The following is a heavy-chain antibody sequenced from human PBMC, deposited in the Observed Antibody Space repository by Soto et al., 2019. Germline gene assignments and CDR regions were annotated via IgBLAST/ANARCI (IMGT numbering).Heavy chain of an antibody. Sequence: EAQLVESGGGLVQPGGSLRLSCAASGFTFSNYAMNWVRQAPGKGLEWVAYITSRGPTIYYADSVKGRFNISRDNAKTSLYLQMNNLRAEDTAIYYFARDSLRNGYKNAWGQGTLVTVSS. CDR1: GFTFSNYA. V-gene: IGHV3-48*03. CDR2: ITSRGPTI. D-gene: IGHD5-12*01. J-gene: IGHJ5*02. CDR3: ARDSLRNGYKNA.